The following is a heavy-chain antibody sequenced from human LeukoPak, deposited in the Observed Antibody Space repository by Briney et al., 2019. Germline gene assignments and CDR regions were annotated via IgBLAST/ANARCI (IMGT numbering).Heavy chain of an antibody. Sequence: GASVKVSCKASGYTFTGYYMHWVRQAPGQGLEWMGWINPNSGGTNYAQKFQGRVTMTRDTPISTAYMELSRLRSVDTAVYYCARTETNSVDRYSMVRGVISWYFDYWGQGTLVTVSS. CDR2: INPNSGGT. CDR1: GYTFTGYY. V-gene: IGHV1-2*02. CDR3: ARTETNSVDRYSMVRGVISWYFDY. D-gene: IGHD3-10*01. J-gene: IGHJ4*02.